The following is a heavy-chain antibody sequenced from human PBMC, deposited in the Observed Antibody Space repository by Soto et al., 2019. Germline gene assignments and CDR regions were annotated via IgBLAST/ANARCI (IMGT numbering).Heavy chain of an antibody. Sequence: EVQLVESGGGLVQPGGSLRLSCAASGFTFSSYEMNWVRQAPGKGLEWVSYISSSGSTIYYADSVKGRFTISRDNAKNSLYLQMNSLRAEDTAVYYCARDPIAEGDSSGPPDFDYWGQGTLVTVSS. CDR3: ARDPIAEGDSSGPPDFDY. V-gene: IGHV3-48*03. CDR1: GFTFSSYE. J-gene: IGHJ4*02. D-gene: IGHD3-22*01. CDR2: ISSSGSTI.